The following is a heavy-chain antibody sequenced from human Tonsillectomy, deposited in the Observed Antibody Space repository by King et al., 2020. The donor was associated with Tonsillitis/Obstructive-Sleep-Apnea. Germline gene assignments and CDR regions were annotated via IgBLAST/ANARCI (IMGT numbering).Heavy chain of an antibody. Sequence: VTLKESGPALVKPTQTLTLTCTFSGFSLSTSGMCVSWIRQPPGKALEWLALIDWDDDKYYSTSLKTRLTISKATSKNQVVLTMTNMDPVDTATYYCARIAPASYDFWSGYYSHFDYWGQGTLVTVSS. CDR2: IDWDDDK. CDR1: GFSLSTSGMC. CDR3: ARIAPASYDFWSGYYSHFDY. J-gene: IGHJ4*02. V-gene: IGHV2-70*01. D-gene: IGHD3-3*01.